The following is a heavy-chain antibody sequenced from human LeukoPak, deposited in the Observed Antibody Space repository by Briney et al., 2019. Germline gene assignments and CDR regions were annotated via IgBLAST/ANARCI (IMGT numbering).Heavy chain of an antibody. J-gene: IGHJ4*02. CDR1: GFTFSSYG. Sequence: PGRSLRLSCAASGFTFSSYGMHWVRQASGKGLEWVAVISNDGSDKYYADSVKGRFTISRDNSKNTLDLQMNSLRVEDTAVYYCAKDRDIVVVPEALGYWGPGTLVTVSS. V-gene: IGHV3-30*18. CDR3: AKDRDIVVVPEALGY. D-gene: IGHD2-2*01. CDR2: ISNDGSDK.